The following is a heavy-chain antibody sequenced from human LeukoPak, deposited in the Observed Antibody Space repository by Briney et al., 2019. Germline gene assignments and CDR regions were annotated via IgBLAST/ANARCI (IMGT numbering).Heavy chain of an antibody. CDR2: ISGSGGST. V-gene: IGHV3-23*01. J-gene: IGHJ6*03. Sequence: PGGSLRLSCVASGFTFSSYAMSWVRQAPGKGLEWVSAISGSGGSTYYADSVKGRFTISRDNSKNTLYLQMNSLRAEDTAVYYCAKGNRYSGSYYVYYYYYMDVWGKGTTVTVSS. CDR3: AKGNRYSGSYYVYYYYYMDV. CDR1: GFTFSSYA. D-gene: IGHD1-26*01.